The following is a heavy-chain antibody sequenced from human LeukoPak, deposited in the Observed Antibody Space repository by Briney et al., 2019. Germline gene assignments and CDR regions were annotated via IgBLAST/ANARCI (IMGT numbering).Heavy chain of an antibody. V-gene: IGHV1-2*06. J-gene: IGHJ2*01. CDR2: INPNSGGT. CDR3: ARVPTYYDFWSGYYPDWYFDL. Sequence: GASVKVSCKASGYTLTSHGISWVRQAPGQGLEWMGRINPNSGGTNYAQKFQGRVTMTRDTSISTAYMELSRLRSDDTAVYYCARVPTYYDFWSGYYPDWYFDLWSRGTLVTVSS. CDR1: GYTLTSHG. D-gene: IGHD3-3*01.